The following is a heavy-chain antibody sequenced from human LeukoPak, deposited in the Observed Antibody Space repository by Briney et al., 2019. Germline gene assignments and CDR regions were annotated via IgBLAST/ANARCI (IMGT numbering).Heavy chain of an antibody. CDR2: INTNTGNP. Sequence: EASVKVSCKASGYTFTSYAMNWVRQAPGQGLEWMGWINTNTGNPTYAQGFTGRFVFSLDTSVSTAYLQISSLKAEDTAVYYCASGPFLEWLFIWGQGTLVTVSS. V-gene: IGHV7-4-1*02. D-gene: IGHD3-3*02. J-gene: IGHJ4*02. CDR1: GYTFTSYA. CDR3: ASGPFLEWLFI.